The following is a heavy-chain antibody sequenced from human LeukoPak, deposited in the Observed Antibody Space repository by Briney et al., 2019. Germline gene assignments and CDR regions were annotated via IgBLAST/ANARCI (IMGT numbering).Heavy chain of an antibody. CDR1: GFTFSSYA. D-gene: IGHD3-22*01. CDR2: ISYDGSNK. CDR3: ARGDTYYYDSSGVLGDY. V-gene: IGHV3-30-3*01. Sequence: GGALRLSCAASGFTFSSYAMHRGRQAPGKGLEGVGVISYDGSNKYYADSVKGRFTISRDNSKNTLYLQMNSLRAEDTAVYYCARGDTYYYDSSGVLGDYWGQGTLVTVSS. J-gene: IGHJ4*02.